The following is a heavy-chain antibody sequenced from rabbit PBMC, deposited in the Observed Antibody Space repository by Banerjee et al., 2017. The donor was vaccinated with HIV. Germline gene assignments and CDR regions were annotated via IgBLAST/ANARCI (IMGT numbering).Heavy chain of an antibody. Sequence: QQQLEESGGGLVKPEGSLTLTCKASGFSFSNNYVMCWVRQAPGKGLEWIACINSSSGNTVYARWAKGRFTISRASSTTVTLQMTSLTVADTATYFCTRDRGGLWYYFNLWGQGTLVTVS. J-gene: IGHJ4*01. CDR3: TRDRGGLWYYFNL. CDR2: INSSSGNT. CDR1: GFSFSNNYV. V-gene: IGHV1S45*01. D-gene: IGHD6-1*01.